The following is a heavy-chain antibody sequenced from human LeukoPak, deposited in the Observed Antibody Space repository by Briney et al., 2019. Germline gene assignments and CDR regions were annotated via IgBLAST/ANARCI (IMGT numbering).Heavy chain of an antibody. CDR1: GGSISSYY. CDR2: INHSGST. D-gene: IGHD4-17*01. Sequence: SETLSLTCTVSGGSISSYYWSWIRQPPGKGLEWIGEINHSGSTNYNPSLKSRVTISVDTSKNQFSLKLSSVTAADTAVYYCASVSGDYEDAFDIWGQGTMVTVSS. V-gene: IGHV4-34*01. J-gene: IGHJ3*02. CDR3: ASVSGDYEDAFDI.